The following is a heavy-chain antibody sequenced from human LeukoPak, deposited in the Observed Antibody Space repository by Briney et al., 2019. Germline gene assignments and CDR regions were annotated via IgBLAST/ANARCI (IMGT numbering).Heavy chain of an antibody. V-gene: IGHV4-59*01. CDR2: INYSGNT. CDR1: GDSINTYY. Sequence: SETLSLTCTVSGDSINTYYWSRIRQPPGKGLEWIGYINYSGNTYYNPSLKSRVTMSVDTSKNQFSLKLRSVTAADTAMYYCARKNWGSDHVFDYWGQGTLVTVSS. J-gene: IGHJ4*02. D-gene: IGHD7-27*01. CDR3: ARKNWGSDHVFDY.